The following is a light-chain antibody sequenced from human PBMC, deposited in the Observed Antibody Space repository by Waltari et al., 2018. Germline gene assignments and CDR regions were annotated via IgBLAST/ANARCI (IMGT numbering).Light chain of an antibody. Sequence: SSGLTQPPSVSVSPGQTARITCRVDYFGTEDANWYQQKPPQAPLLVIYTNSARPSGIPDRFSGSRSGNTATLIIGGVEAGDEAEYYCQVWDVESDHVFFGGGTRLTVL. J-gene: IGLJ7*01. CDR1: YFGTED. CDR2: TNS. V-gene: IGLV3-21*01. CDR3: QVWDVESDHVF.